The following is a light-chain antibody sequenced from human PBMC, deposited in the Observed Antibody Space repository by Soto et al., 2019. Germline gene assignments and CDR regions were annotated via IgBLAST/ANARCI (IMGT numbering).Light chain of an antibody. CDR1: SSDVGSYNF. CDR2: EVI. V-gene: IGLV2-23*02. CDR3: CSYAGNSGV. J-gene: IGLJ3*02. Sequence: QAVVTQPASVSGSPGQSIIISCTGTSSDVGSYNFVSWYQQHPGKAPKLMIYEVIKRPSGVSNRFSGSKSGNTASLTISGLQPEDEADYYCCSYAGNSGVFGGGTKVTVL.